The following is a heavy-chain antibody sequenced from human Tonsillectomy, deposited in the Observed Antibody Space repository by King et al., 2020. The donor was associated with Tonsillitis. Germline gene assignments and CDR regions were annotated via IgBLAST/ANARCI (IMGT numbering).Heavy chain of an antibody. J-gene: IGHJ6*03. CDR1: GFNFDDFA. V-gene: IGHV3-9*01. Sequence: VQLVESGGGLVQPGRSLRLSCAASGFNFDDFAMHWVWQAPGKGLEWVSGISWNSGRIIYADSVKGRFTISRDNAKNSLYLQMSSLRAEYTALYYCAKDVTSIVSSYSYYMDVWGKGTTVTVSS. CDR2: ISWNSGRI. D-gene: IGHD5/OR15-5a*01. CDR3: AKDVTSIVSSYSYYMDV.